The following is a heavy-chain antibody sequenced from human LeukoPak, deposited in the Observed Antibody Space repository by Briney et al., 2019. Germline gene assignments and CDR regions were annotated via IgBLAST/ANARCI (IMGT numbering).Heavy chain of an antibody. CDR2: ISSSGSTI. CDR3: AKDFYYGSGSD. J-gene: IGHJ4*02. CDR1: GFTFSSYE. V-gene: IGHV3-48*03. D-gene: IGHD3-10*01. Sequence: GGSLRLSCAASGFTFSSYEMNWVRQAPGKGLEWVSYISSSGSTIYYADSVKGRFTISRDNSKNTLYLQMNSLRAEDTAVYYCAKDFYYGSGSDWGQGTLVTVSS.